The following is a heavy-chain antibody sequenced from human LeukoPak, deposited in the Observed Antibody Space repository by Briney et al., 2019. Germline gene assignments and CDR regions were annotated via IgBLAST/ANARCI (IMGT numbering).Heavy chain of an antibody. CDR2: INPNSGGT. CDR3: ARGYCSGGTCYLVENWLDP. D-gene: IGHD2-15*01. V-gene: IGHV1-2*06. J-gene: IGHJ5*02. CDR1: GYTLTAYY. Sequence: ASVKVSRKASGYTLTAYYIYWVRQAPGQGLEWMGRINPNSGGTDYAQNFQGRVTMIRDTSISTAYMELSRLRSDDTAVYYCARGYCSGGTCYLVENWLDPWGQGTLVTVSS.